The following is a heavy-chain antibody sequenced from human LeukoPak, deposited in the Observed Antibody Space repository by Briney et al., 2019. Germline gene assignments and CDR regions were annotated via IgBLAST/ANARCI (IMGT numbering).Heavy chain of an antibody. CDR1: GASVSNYD. D-gene: IGHD1-26*01. J-gene: IGHJ3*02. V-gene: IGHV4-59*02. Sequence: SETLSLTCTVSGASVSNYDWSWIRQPPGKGLEWIGYIYYSGSTNYNPSLKSRVTISVDTSKNQFSLKLTSVTAADTAMYYCARRGGSPLGAFDIWGQGTMVTVSS. CDR3: ARRGGSPLGAFDI. CDR2: IYYSGST.